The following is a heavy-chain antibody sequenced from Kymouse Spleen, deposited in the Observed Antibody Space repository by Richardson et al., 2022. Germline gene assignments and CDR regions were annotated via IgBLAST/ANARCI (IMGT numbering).Heavy chain of an antibody. Sequence: QVQLQQWGAGLLKPSETLSLTCAVYGGSFSGYYWSWIRQPPGKGLEWIGEINHSGSTNYNPSLKSRVTISVDTSKNQFSLKLSSVTAADTAVYYCAAGYSSSWSYFDYWGQGTLVTVSS. CDR2: INHSGST. CDR1: GGSFSGYY. D-gene: IGHD6-13*01. CDR3: AAGYSSSWSYFDY. V-gene: IGHV4-34*01. J-gene: IGHJ4*02.